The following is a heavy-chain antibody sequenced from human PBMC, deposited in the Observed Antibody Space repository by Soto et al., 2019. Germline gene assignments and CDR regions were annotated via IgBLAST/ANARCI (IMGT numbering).Heavy chain of an antibody. V-gene: IGHV1-8*01. J-gene: IGHJ3*01. CDR1: GYTFTDYD. CDR2: MNPNSGNT. Sequence: QVQLVQSGAEVRRPGTSVMVSCKTSGYTFTDYDINWVRQATGHGLEWMGWMNPNSGNTGYAQKFQGRDSMTRNTATSTAYMELSSLRSDDTAIYYCARDSSTTIPVWGQGTMVTVSS. D-gene: IGHD2-2*01. CDR3: ARDSSTTIPV.